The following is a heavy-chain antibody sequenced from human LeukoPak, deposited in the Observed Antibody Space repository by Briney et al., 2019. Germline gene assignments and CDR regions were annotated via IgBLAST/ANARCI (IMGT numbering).Heavy chain of an antibody. J-gene: IGHJ4*02. CDR2: INHSGST. CDR3: GGTTPYSSSWYI. Sequence: SETLSLTCAVYGGSFSGYYWSWIRQPPGKGLEWIGEINHSGSTNYNPSLKSRVTISVDTSKNQFSLKLSSVTAADTAVYYCGGTTPYSSSWYIWGQGTLVTVSS. V-gene: IGHV4-34*01. CDR1: GGSFSGYY. D-gene: IGHD6-13*01.